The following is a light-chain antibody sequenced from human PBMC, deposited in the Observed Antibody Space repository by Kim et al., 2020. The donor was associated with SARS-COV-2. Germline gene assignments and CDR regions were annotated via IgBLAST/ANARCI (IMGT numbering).Light chain of an antibody. CDR1: QNVNDY. Sequence: EIVMTQSPATLSVSPGERATLSCSASQNVNDYLAWYQQKPGQAPRLLIYDASTRATGIPARFSGSGSGTEFTLTISSLQSEDFAVYYCQQYNKWPRTFGRGTKVDIK. V-gene: IGKV3-15*01. CDR2: DAS. J-gene: IGKJ1*01. CDR3: QQYNKWPRT.